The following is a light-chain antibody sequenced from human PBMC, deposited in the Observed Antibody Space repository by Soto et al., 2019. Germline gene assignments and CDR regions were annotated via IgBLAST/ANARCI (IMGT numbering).Light chain of an antibody. CDR3: QQYGSSPWT. V-gene: IGKV3-20*01. CDR1: QSVSSSY. CDR2: GAS. Sequence: EIVLTQSPGTLSLSPGERATLSCMASQSVSSSYLAWYQQKPGQAPRLLIYGASSMATGIPDRFSGSGSGTDFTLTISGLEPEDFAVYYCQQYGSSPWTFGQGAKVDIK. J-gene: IGKJ1*01.